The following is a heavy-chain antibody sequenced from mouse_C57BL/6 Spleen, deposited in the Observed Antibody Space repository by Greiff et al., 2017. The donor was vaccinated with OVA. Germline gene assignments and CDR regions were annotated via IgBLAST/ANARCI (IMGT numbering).Heavy chain of an antibody. V-gene: IGHV1-54*01. J-gene: IGHJ1*03. CDR1: GYAFTNYL. D-gene: IGHD1-1*01. Sequence: VQLQQSGAELVRPGTSVKVSCKASGYAFTNYLIEWVKQRPGQGLEWIGVINPGSGGTNYNEKFKGKATLTADKSSSTAYMQLSSLTSEDSAVYFCARSNYYGSSLKYFDVWGTGTTVTVSS. CDR2: INPGSGGT. CDR3: ARSNYYGSSLKYFDV.